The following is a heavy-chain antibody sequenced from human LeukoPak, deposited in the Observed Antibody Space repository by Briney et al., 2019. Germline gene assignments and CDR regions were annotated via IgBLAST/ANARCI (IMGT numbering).Heavy chain of an antibody. CDR2: IIPIFGTA. CDR1: GGTFSSYA. CDR3: ARDLRHGTIRYGMDV. Sequence: SVKVSCKASGGTFSSYAISWVRQAPGQGLEWMGGIIPIFGTANYAQKFQGRVTITADEPTSTAYMELSSLRSEDTAVYYCARDLRHGTIRYGMDVWGQGTTVTVSS. D-gene: IGHD2-2*01. J-gene: IGHJ6*02. V-gene: IGHV1-69*01.